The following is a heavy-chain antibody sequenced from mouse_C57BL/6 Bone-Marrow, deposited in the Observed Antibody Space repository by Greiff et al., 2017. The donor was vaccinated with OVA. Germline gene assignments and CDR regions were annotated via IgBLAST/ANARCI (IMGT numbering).Heavy chain of an antibody. CDR1: GYTFTSYW. CDR2: IDPSDSYT. V-gene: IGHV1-50*01. CDR3: ARGGYYDYSYWYFDV. D-gene: IGHD2-4*01. J-gene: IGHJ1*03. Sequence: QVQLQQPGAELVKPGASVKLSCKASGYTFTSYWMQWVKQRPGQGLEWIGEIDPSDSYTNYNQKFKGKATLTVDTSSSTAYMQLSSLTSEDSAVYYCARGGYYDYSYWYFDVWGTGTTVTVSS.